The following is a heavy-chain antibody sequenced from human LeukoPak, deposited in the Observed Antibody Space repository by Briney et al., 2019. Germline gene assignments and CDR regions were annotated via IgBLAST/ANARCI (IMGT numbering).Heavy chain of an antibody. CDR1: GYTFTCYD. V-gene: IGHV1-8*01. CDR3: ARGYGYYGSGSYYNWFDP. D-gene: IGHD3-10*01. J-gene: IGHJ5*02. CDR2: MNPNSGNT. Sequence: ASVKVSCKASGYTFTCYDINWVRQATGQGLEWMGWMNPNSGNTGYAQKFQGRVTMTRNTSISTAYMELSSLRSEDTAVYYCARGYGYYGSGSYYNWFDPWGQGTLVTVSS.